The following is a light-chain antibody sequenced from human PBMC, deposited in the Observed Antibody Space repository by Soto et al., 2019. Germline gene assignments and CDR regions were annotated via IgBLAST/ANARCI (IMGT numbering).Light chain of an antibody. CDR1: SSDVGGYNY. CDR3: SSYAGSNNVI. V-gene: IGLV2-8*01. Sequence: QSALTQPPSASGSPRQSVTISCTGTSSDVGGYNYVSWYQQHPGKVPKLIIYEVNKRPSGIPDRFSGSKSGTTASLTVSGLQAEDEADYYCSSYAGSNNVIFGGGTKLTVL. CDR2: EVN. J-gene: IGLJ2*01.